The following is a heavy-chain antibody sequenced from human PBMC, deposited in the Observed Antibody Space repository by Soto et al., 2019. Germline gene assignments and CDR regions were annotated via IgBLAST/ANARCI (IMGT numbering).Heavy chain of an antibody. CDR1: GFTFSDYY. CDR3: ARDYSKNYSNYEHYMDV. D-gene: IGHD4-4*01. Sequence: GGSLRLSCAASGFTFSDYYMSWIRQAPGKGLEWVSYISSSGSTIYYADSVKGRFTISRDNAKNSLYLQMNSLRAEDTAVYYCARDYSKNYSNYEHYMDVWGKGTTVTVSS. V-gene: IGHV3-11*01. CDR2: ISSSGSTI. J-gene: IGHJ6*03.